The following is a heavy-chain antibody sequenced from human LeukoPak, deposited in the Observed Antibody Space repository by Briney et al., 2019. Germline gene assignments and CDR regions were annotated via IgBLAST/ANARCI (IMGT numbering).Heavy chain of an antibody. Sequence: SETLPLTCTVSSGSIRTSYCSWIRQPPGKGLEWIGYIYYSGSTNYNPSLKSRVTISVDTSRNQFSLKLSSVTAADTAVYYCARAPNPDFFDDWGQGTLVTVSS. J-gene: IGHJ4*02. D-gene: IGHD2-8*01. CDR1: SGSIRTSY. CDR2: IYYSGST. V-gene: IGHV4-59*01. CDR3: ARAPNPDFFDD.